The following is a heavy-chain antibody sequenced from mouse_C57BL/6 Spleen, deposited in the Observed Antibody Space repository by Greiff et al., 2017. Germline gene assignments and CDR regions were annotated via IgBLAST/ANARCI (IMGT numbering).Heavy chain of an antibody. V-gene: IGHV1-64*01. D-gene: IGHD3-2*02. Sequence: QVQLQQPGAELVKPGASVKLSCKASGYPFTSYWMHWVKQRPGQGLEWIGMIHPNSGSTNYNEKFKSKATLTVDKSSSAAYMQLSSLTSEDSAVYCGASSGVRGEYAMDYWGQGTSVTVSS. J-gene: IGHJ4*01. CDR2: IHPNSGST. CDR3: ASSGVRGEYAMDY. CDR1: GYPFTSYW.